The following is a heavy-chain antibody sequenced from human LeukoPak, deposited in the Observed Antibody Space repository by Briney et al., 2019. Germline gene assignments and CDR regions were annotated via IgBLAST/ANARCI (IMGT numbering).Heavy chain of an antibody. CDR1: RYTFTSYG. D-gene: IGHD3-22*01. CDR3: ARDGWDYYDSSGYPLWDY. J-gene: IGHJ4*02. V-gene: IGHV1-18*01. Sequence: ASVKVSCKASRYTFTSYGISWVRQAPGQGLEWIGWISAYNGNTNYAQKLQGRVTMTTDTSTSTAYLELRSLRSDDTAVYYCARDGWDYYDSSGYPLWDYWGRGTLVTVSS. CDR2: ISAYNGNT.